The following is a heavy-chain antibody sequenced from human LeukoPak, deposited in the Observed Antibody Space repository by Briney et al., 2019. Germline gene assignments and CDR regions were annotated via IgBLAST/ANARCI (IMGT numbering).Heavy chain of an antibody. CDR3: ARVPYYDSSGYYGDY. V-gene: IGHV1-18*04. D-gene: IGHD3-22*01. J-gene: IGHJ4*02. CDR2: ISAYNGNT. Sequence: ASVKVSCKASGYTFTGYYMHWVRQAPGQGLEWMGWISAYNGNTNYAQKLQGRVTMTTDTSTSTAYMELRSLRSDDTAVYYCARVPYYDSSGYYGDYWGQGTLVTVSS. CDR1: GYTFTGYY.